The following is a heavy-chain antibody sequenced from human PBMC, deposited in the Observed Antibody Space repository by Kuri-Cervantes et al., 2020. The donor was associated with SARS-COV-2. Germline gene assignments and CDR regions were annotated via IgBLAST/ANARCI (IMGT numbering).Heavy chain of an antibody. J-gene: IGHJ6*02. V-gene: IGHV3-23*01. CDR3: ARELVGATNCYGMDV. CDR2: MGGSGDVT. Sequence: GGSLRLSCAASGFTFSSYAMTWVRQAPGKGLEWVSGMGGSGDVTDYADSVKGRFTISRDNSNNSLYLQMNSLRAEDTAVYYCARELVGATNCYGMDVWGQGTTVTVSS. CDR1: GFTFSSYA. D-gene: IGHD1-26*01.